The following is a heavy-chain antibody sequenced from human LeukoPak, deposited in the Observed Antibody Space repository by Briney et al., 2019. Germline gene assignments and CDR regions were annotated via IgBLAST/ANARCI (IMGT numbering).Heavy chain of an antibody. CDR2: IYYSGST. J-gene: IGHJ4*02. CDR1: GGCISSHY. CDR3: ARGVSSRHLGFDY. Sequence: PSETLSLTCTVSGGCISSHYWSWIRQPPGKGLEWIGYIYYSGSTNYNPSLKSRVTISVDTSKNQFSLKLSSVTAADTAVYYCARGVSSRHLGFDYWGQGTLVTVSS. V-gene: IGHV4-59*11. D-gene: IGHD6-13*01.